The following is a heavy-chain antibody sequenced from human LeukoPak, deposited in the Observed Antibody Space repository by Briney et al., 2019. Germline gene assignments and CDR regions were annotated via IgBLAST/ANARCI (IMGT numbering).Heavy chain of an antibody. CDR2: ISPGDSDT. J-gene: IGHJ6*02. V-gene: IGHV5-51*01. Sequence: GESLKISCKGSGSSFISYWIAWVRLMPGKGLEWMGIISPGDSDTRSSPSFQGQVSISVDKSINTAYLQWSSLKASDTAMYYCARRVSGGMDVWGQGTPVTVSS. CDR1: GSSFISYW. CDR3: ARRVSGGMDV.